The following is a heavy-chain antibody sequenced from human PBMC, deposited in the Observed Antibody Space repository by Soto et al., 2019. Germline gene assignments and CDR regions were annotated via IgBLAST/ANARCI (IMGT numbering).Heavy chain of an antibody. V-gene: IGHV5-51*01. CDR1: GYSFTSYW. CDR3: ARVGRGVRCGYCFDY. CDR2: IYPGDSDT. Sequence: GESLKISCKGSGYSFTSYWIGWVRQMPGKGLEWMGIIYPGDSDTRYSPSFQGQVTISADKSTNTAYLQWSSLKASDTAMYYCARVGRGVRCGYCFDYWGQGTLVTVSS. D-gene: IGHD3-10*01. J-gene: IGHJ4*02.